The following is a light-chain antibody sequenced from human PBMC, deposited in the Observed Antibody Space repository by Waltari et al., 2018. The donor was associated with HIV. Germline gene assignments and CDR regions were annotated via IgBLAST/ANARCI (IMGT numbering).Light chain of an antibody. CDR2: EVR. Sequence: QSALTHPPTASGSPGQSVTIYCSGTISDVGGDTYVLWYQQHPGKAPKLIIYEVRKRPSGVPYRFSGSKSGNTASLTVSGLQAEDEADYYCSSYSANNNFDVFGTGTKVTVL. V-gene: IGLV2-8*01. J-gene: IGLJ1*01. CDR3: SSYSANNNFDV. CDR1: ISDVGGDTY.